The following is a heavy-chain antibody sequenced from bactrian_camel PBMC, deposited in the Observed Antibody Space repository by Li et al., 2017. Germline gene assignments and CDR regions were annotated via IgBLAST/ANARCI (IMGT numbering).Heavy chain of an antibody. V-gene: IGHV3S53*01. CDR1: GYIPSGNC. D-gene: IGHD3*01. CDR2: IDGDGKP. J-gene: IGHJ7*01. Sequence: VESGGGSVQAGGSLRLSCVVSGYIPSGNCLAWFRQPPQHGREAVAAIDGDGKPAYADSVEGRFAISKDNAKNTLYLQMDNLKPEDSAMYYCAALKYDCFATSPAKVGPYGMDDWGKGTQVTVS.